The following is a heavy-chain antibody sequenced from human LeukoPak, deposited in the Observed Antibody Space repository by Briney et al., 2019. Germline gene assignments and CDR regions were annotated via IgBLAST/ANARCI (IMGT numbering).Heavy chain of an antibody. Sequence: ASVKVSCKASGYTFTGYYIHWVRQAPGQGLEWMGWITPNSGGTNFAQKFQGRITMTRDTSISTAYMELSRLRSDDTAVYYCARTWWNYGLFHFDYWGQGTLVTVSS. CDR1: GYTFTGYY. CDR3: ARTWWNYGLFHFDY. CDR2: ITPNSGGT. J-gene: IGHJ4*02. V-gene: IGHV1-2*02. D-gene: IGHD1-7*01.